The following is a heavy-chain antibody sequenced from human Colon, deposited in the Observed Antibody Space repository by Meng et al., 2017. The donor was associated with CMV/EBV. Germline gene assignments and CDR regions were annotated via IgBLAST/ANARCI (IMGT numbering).Heavy chain of an antibody. J-gene: IGHJ6*02. V-gene: IGHV3-7*01. CDR3: VRYENLQHGMDV. Sequence: GESLKISCAASGFTFNTFWMTWVRQAPGKGLEWVANIKEDGRGQWYVDSVKGRFTISRDSARKSLYLQMNSLRAEDTAVYYCVRYENLQHGMDVWGQGTTVTVSS. CDR2: IKEDGRGQ. D-gene: IGHD1-1*01. CDR1: GFTFNTFW.